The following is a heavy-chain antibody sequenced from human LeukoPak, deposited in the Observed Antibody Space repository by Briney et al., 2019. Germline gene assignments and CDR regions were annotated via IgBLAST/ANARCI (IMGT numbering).Heavy chain of an antibody. CDR1: GFTFSSYS. CDR3: ARRAYRQALSYYDILTANQGVDY. D-gene: IGHD3-9*01. J-gene: IGHJ4*02. Sequence: GGSLRLSCAASGFTFSSYSMNWVRQAPGKGLEWVSSISSSSSYIYYADSVKGRSTISRDNAKNSLYLQMNSLRAEDTAVYYCARRAYRQALSYYDILTANQGVDYWGQGTLVTVSS. CDR2: ISSSSSYI. V-gene: IGHV3-21*01.